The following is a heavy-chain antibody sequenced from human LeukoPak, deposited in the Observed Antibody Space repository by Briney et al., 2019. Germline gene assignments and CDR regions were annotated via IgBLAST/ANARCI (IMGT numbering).Heavy chain of an antibody. J-gene: IGHJ4*02. CDR2: ISYDGSNK. CDR1: GFTFSSYG. D-gene: IGHD3-10*01. CDR3: AKDRGYIWFGERNYFDY. V-gene: IGHV3-30*18. Sequence: GGSLRLSCAASGFTFSSYGMRWVRQAPGKGLEWVAVISYDGSNKYYADSVKGRFTISRDNSKNTLYLQMNSLRAEDTAVYYCAKDRGYIWFGERNYFDYWGQGTLVTVSS.